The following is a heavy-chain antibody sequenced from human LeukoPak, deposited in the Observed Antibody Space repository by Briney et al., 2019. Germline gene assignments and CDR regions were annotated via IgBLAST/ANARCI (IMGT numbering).Heavy chain of an antibody. D-gene: IGHD6-13*01. CDR2: IYYSGTT. J-gene: IGHJ5*02. CDR3: ARRSSSWKNWFDP. V-gene: IGHV4-59*01. CDR1: GGSISSYH. Sequence: PSETLSLTCTVSGGSISSYHWIWIRQPPGKGLEWIGYIYYSGTTNYNPSLKSRVTMSVDMSKNQFSLKLSSVTAADTAVYYCARRSSSWKNWFDPWGQGTLVTVSS.